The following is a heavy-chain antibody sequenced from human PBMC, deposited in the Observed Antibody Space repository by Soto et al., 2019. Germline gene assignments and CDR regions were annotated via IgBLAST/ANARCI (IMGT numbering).Heavy chain of an antibody. Sequence: PSETLSLTCAVYGGSFSGYYWSWIRRPPGKGLEWIGEINHSGSTNYNPSLKSRFTISRDSSKNTVSLEMTSLRAEDTAVYYCAKGGRQWLVTSDFNYWGQGALVTVSS. CDR1: GGSFSGYY. CDR3: AKGGRQWLVTSDFNY. V-gene: IGHV4-34*01. D-gene: IGHD6-19*01. CDR2: INHSGST. J-gene: IGHJ4*02.